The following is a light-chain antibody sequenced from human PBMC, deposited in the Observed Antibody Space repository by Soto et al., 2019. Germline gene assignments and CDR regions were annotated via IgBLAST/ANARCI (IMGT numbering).Light chain of an antibody. CDR1: SSDVGGYNY. CDR2: DVS. Sequence: QSVLTQPASGSGSPGQSITISCTGTSSDVGGYNYVSWYQQHPGKAPKLMIYDVSNRPSGVSNRFSGSKSGNAASLTISGLQAEDEADYYCTSYTSSNVYFFGTGTKVTVL. CDR3: TSYTSSNVYF. J-gene: IGLJ1*01. V-gene: IGLV2-14*03.